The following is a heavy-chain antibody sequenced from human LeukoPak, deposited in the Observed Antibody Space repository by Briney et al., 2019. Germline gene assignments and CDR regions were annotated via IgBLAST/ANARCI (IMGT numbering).Heavy chain of an antibody. CDR2: IWYDGSNK. CDR3: ARGFRDYYDNSAYYYYFDH. D-gene: IGHD3-22*01. J-gene: IGHJ4*02. V-gene: IGHV3-33*01. Sequence: GGSLRLSCAASGFTFSSFGMHWVRQAPGKGLEWVAIIWYDGSNKYYSDSVKGRFTISRDNSKNTVYPQMNSLRAEDTAVYYCARGFRDYYDNSAYYYYFDHWGQGTLVTVSS. CDR1: GFTFSSFG.